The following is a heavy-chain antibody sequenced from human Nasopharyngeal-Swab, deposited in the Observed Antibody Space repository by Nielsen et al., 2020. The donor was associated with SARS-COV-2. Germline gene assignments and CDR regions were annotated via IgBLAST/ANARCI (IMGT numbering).Heavy chain of an antibody. CDR1: GGTFSSYA. CDR2: IIPIFGTA. D-gene: IGHD3-22*01. Sequence: SVKVSCKASGGTFSSYAISWVRQAPGQGLEWMGGIIPIFGTANYAQKFQGRVTITADESTSTAYMELSSLRSENTAVYYCARVNLGMIVVVEDYWGQGTLVTVSS. J-gene: IGHJ4*02. CDR3: ARVNLGMIVVVEDY. V-gene: IGHV1-69*13.